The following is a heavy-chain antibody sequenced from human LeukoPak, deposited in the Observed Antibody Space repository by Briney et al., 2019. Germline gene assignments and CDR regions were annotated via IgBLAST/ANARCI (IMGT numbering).Heavy chain of an antibody. CDR3: ARGALRYSDY. J-gene: IGHJ4*02. CDR1: GFTFSSYA. D-gene: IGHD3-9*01. V-gene: IGHV3-48*02. Sequence: GGSLRLSCAASGFTFSSYAMNWVRQAPGKGLEWVSSISSSSSAIYYAASVKGRFTISRDNAKNSLYLQMNSLRDEDTAVYYCARGALRYSDYWGQGTLVTVSS. CDR2: ISSSSSAI.